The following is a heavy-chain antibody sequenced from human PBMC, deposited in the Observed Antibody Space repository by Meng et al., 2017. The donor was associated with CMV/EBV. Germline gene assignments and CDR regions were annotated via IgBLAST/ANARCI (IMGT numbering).Heavy chain of an antibody. V-gene: IGHV4-34*01. CDR1: GGSFSGDY. Sequence: SETLSLTCAVYGGSFSGDYWSWIRQPPGKGLEWIGEINHSGSTNYNPSLKSRVTISVDTSKNQFSLKLSSVIAADTAVYYCARVVWVAAAGTLPEYYYYYYGMDVWGQGTTVTVSS. D-gene: IGHD6-13*01. J-gene: IGHJ6*02. CDR3: ARVVWVAAAGTLPEYYYYYYGMDV. CDR2: INHSGST.